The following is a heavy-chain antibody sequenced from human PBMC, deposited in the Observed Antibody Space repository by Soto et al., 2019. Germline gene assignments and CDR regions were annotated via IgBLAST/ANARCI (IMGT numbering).Heavy chain of an antibody. Sequence: EVQLVESGGGLVQPGGSLRLSCAASGFTFSSYSMNWVRQAPGKGLEWVSYISSSSSTIYYADSVKGRFTISRDNAKNSLYLQMNSLRDEDTAVYYCARALAVAGSQPYGMDVLGQGTTVTVSS. CDR1: GFTFSSYS. CDR3: ARALAVAGSQPYGMDV. J-gene: IGHJ6*02. V-gene: IGHV3-48*02. CDR2: ISSSSSTI. D-gene: IGHD6-19*01.